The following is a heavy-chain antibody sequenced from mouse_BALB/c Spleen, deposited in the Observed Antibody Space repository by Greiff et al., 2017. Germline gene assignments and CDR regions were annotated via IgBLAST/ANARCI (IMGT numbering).Heavy chain of an antibody. CDR1: GFTFSSYA. CDR3: ARGYDGYYGGYYFDY. Sequence: EVQVVESGGGLVKPGGSLKLSCAASGFTFSSYAMSWVRQTPEKRLEWVASISSGGSTYYPDSVKGRFTISRDNARNILYLQMSSLRSEDTAMYYCARGYDGYYGGYYFDYWGQGTTLTVSS. J-gene: IGHJ2*01. D-gene: IGHD2-3*01. CDR2: ISSGGST. V-gene: IGHV5-6-5*01.